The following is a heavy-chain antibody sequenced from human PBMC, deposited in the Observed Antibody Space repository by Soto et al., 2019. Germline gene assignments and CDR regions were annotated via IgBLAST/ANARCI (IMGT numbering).Heavy chain of an antibody. J-gene: IGHJ4*02. Sequence: SETLSLTCAVYGGSFSGYYWGWIRQTPGKGLEWIGEVNHSGGINYNPSLKSRVTISVDTSKYQFSLKVSSVTAADSAIYYCARALPARKDGYKWGPGTLVTVSS. D-gene: IGHD5-12*01. CDR1: GGSFSGYY. V-gene: IGHV4-34*01. CDR2: VNHSGGI. CDR3: ARALPARKDGYK.